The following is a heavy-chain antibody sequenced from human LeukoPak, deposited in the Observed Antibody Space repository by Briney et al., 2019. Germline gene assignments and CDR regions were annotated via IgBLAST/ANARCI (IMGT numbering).Heavy chain of an antibody. CDR1: GYTFTSYG. CDR3: ARDQVPYYDFWSGYSYNWFDP. V-gene: IGHV1-18*01. J-gene: IGHJ5*02. Sequence: ASVKVSCKASGYTFTSYGISWVRQAPGQGLEWMGWISAYNGNTNYAQKLQGRVTMTTDTSTSTAYMELRSLRSDDTAVYYCARDQVPYYDFWSGYSYNWFDPWGQGTPVTVSS. CDR2: ISAYNGNT. D-gene: IGHD3-3*01.